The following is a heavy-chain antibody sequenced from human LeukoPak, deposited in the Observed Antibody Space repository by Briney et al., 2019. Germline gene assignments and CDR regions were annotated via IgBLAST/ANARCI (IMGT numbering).Heavy chain of an antibody. D-gene: IGHD3-22*01. V-gene: IGHV1-18*04. CDR3: ARSGSSGYYPSNDY. J-gene: IGHJ4*02. CDR2: ISAYNGNT. Sequence: ASVKVSCKASGYTFTGYYIHWVRQAPGQGLEWMGWISAYNGNTNYAQKLQGRVTMTTDTSTSTAYMELRSLRSDDTAVYYCARSGSSGYYPSNDYWGQGTLVTVSS. CDR1: GYTFTGYY.